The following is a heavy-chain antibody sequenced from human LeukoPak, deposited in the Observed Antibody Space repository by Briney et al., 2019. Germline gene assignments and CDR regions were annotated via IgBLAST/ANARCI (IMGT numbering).Heavy chain of an antibody. V-gene: IGHV3-30*02. J-gene: IGHJ4*02. Sequence: GGSLRLSCAPSGFTFSSYGMHWVRQAPGRGLEWVTFIRYDGSDKYYADSVKGRFTISRDNSKNTLYLQMNSLRAEDTAVYYCAREDYYDSSGPDYWGQGTLVTVSS. CDR3: AREDYYDSSGPDY. D-gene: IGHD3-22*01. CDR1: GFTFSSYG. CDR2: IRYDGSDK.